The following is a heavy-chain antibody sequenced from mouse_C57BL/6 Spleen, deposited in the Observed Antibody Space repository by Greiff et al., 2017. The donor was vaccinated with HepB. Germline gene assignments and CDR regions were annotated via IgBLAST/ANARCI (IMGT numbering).Heavy chain of an antibody. Sequence: QVQLQQPGAELVKPGASVKLSCKASGYTFTSYWMQWVKQRPGQGLEWIGEIDPSDSYTNYNQKFKGKATLTVDTSSSTAYMQLSSLTSEDSAVYYSARKFYWGQGTTLTVSS. CDR2: IDPSDSYT. V-gene: IGHV1-50*01. CDR3: ARKFY. CDR1: GYTFTSYW. J-gene: IGHJ2*01.